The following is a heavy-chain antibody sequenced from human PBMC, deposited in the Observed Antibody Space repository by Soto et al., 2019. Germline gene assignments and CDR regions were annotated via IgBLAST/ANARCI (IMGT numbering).Heavy chain of an antibody. CDR2: INPATGAA. CDR1: GYPVTSYY. V-gene: IGHV1-2*02. CDR3: ARWGGFGVAGSAAFDM. Sequence: QLHLVQSGAVVKKPWASVTVSCSASGYPVTSYYMHWVRQAPGRGLEWMGGINPATGAAKYEQTFQGRVTMTSDTSTSTVFMELGGLPSEDTSVFYGARWGGFGVAGSAAFDMWGQGTLVTVSS. D-gene: IGHD3-3*01. J-gene: IGHJ3*02.